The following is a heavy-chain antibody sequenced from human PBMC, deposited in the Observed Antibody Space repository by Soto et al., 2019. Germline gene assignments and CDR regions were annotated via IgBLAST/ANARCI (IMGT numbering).Heavy chain of an antibody. J-gene: IGHJ6*02. CDR3: AKDWYSSSSYYYYYGMDV. V-gene: IGHV3-30*18. CDR1: GFTFSSYG. CDR2: ISYDGSNK. Sequence: PGGSLRLSCAASGFTFSSYGMHWVRQAPGKGLEWVAVISYDGSNKYYADSVKGRFTISRDNSKNTLYLQMNSLRAEDTAVYYCAKDWYSSSSYYYYYGMDVWGQGTTVTVSS. D-gene: IGHD6-13*01.